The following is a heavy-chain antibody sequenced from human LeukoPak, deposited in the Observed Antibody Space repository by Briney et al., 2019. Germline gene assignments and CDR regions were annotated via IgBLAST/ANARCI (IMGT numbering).Heavy chain of an antibody. D-gene: IGHD3-22*01. CDR3: ARDGNYYDSSGYHITDY. CDR1: GFTVSSNY. V-gene: IGHV3-66*02. CDR2: IYSGGST. Sequence: GGSLRLSCAASGFTVSSNYMSWVRQAPGKGLEWVSVIYSGGSTYYADSVKGRFTISRDNSKNTLYLQMRAEDTAVYYCARDGNYYDSSGYHITDYWGQGTLVTVSS. J-gene: IGHJ4*02.